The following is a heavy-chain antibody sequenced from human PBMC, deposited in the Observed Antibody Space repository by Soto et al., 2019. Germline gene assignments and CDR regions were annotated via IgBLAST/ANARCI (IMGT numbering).Heavy chain of an antibody. CDR3: AREGAVVPAAFLIDGAIGWFDP. D-gene: IGHD2-2*01. J-gene: IGHJ5*02. CDR1: GGSISSSSYY. V-gene: IGHV4-39*07. CDR2: IYYSGST. Sequence: SETLSLTCTVSGGSISSSSYYWGWIRQPPGKGLEWIGSIYYSGSTYYNPSLKSRVTISVDTSKNQFSLKLSSVTAADTAVYYCAREGAVVPAAFLIDGAIGWFDPWGQGTLVTVSS.